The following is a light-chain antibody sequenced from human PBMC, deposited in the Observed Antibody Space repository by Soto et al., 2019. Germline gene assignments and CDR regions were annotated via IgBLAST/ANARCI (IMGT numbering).Light chain of an antibody. Sequence: EIVLTQSPATLSLSPGERATLSCRASQSVTSHLAWYQHKTGQAPRLLRYDASDRATGIPARFSGSGSGTDFTLPISSLEPEDFAVYYCLHRSDWPPGLTFGGGTKVEIK. CDR3: LHRSDWPPGLT. J-gene: IGKJ4*01. V-gene: IGKV3-11*01. CDR2: DAS. CDR1: QSVTSH.